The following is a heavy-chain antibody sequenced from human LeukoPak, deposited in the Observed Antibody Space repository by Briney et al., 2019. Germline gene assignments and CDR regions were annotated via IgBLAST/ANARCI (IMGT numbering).Heavy chain of an antibody. CDR1: GGTFSSYA. CDR3: ASMGTYCSSTSCSNSP. CDR2: IIPIFGTA. Sequence: WASVKVSCKASGGTFSSYAISWVRQAPGQGLEWMGGIIPIFGTANYAQKFQGRVTITADESTSTAYMELSSLRSEDTAVYYCASMGTYCSSTSCSNSPWGQGTLVTVSS. V-gene: IGHV1-69*13. D-gene: IGHD2-2*01. J-gene: IGHJ5*02.